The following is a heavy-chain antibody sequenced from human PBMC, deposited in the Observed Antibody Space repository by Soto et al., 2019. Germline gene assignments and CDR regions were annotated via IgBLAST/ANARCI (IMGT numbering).Heavy chain of an antibody. CDR2: INPNSGGT. Sequence: ASVKVSCKASGYTFTNYGINWVRQAPGQGLEWMGWINPNSGGTNYAQKFQGWVTMTRDTSISTAYMELSRLRSDDTAVYYCARLGCSGGSCYQRRAFDIWGQGTMVTVS. CDR1: GYTFTNYG. J-gene: IGHJ3*02. D-gene: IGHD2-15*01. CDR3: ARLGCSGGSCYQRRAFDI. V-gene: IGHV1-2*04.